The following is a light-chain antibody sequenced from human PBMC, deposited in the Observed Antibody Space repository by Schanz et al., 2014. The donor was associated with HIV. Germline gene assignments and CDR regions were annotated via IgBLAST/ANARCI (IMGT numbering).Light chain of an antibody. CDR3: SSYGGGDTLL. J-gene: IGLJ3*02. CDR1: SSNIGAGYE. V-gene: IGLV1-40*01. Sequence: QSVLAQPPSVSGAPGQRVTISCTGSSSNIGAGYEVHWYKQLPGTAPKLLIYGNSNRPSGVPARFSGSKSGNTASLTVSGLQADDEADYYCSSYGGGDTLLFGGGTQLTVL. CDR2: GNS.